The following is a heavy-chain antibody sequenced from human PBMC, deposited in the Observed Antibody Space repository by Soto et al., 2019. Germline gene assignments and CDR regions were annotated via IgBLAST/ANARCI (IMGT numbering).Heavy chain of an antibody. Sequence: QVQLQESGPGLVKPSETLSLTCTVSGGSITSHYWSWIRQSPGKGLEWIGYVYYSGSTKYNPSLKSRLTISVDTSKNQFSLTLSSVTAADTAVYYCARRPPHSASSNFYYSGFDVWGQGTTVTVSS. V-gene: IGHV4-59*08. CDR3: ARRPPHSASSNFYYSGFDV. J-gene: IGHJ6*02. CDR2: VYYSGST. CDR1: GGSITSHY. D-gene: IGHD1-26*01.